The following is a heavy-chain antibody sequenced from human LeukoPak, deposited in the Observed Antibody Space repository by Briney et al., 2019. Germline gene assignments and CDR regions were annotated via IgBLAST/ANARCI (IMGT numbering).Heavy chain of an antibody. CDR1: GYTFTSYG. CDR3: ARDLVCYGSGSYYELFDY. V-gene: IGHV1-18*01. CDR2: ISAYNGNT. D-gene: IGHD3-10*01. Sequence: ASVKVSCKASGYTFTSYGISWVRQAPGQGLEWMGWISAYNGNTNYAQKLQGRVTMTTDTSTSTAYMELRSLRSDDTAVYYCARDLVCYGSGSYYELFDYWGQGTLVTVSS. J-gene: IGHJ4*02.